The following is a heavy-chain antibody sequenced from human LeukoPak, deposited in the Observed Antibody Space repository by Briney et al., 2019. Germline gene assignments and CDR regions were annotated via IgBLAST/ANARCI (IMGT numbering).Heavy chain of an antibody. J-gene: IGHJ4*02. CDR2: ISWNSGTI. CDR1: GFTFDDYA. CDR3: AKGYAILGD. D-gene: IGHD2-2*01. Sequence: GGSLRLSCAASGFTFDDYAMHWVRQGPGKGLEWVSGISWNSGTIGYADSVKGRFTISRDNAKNSLYLQMKSLRAEDTALYYCAKGYAILGDWGQGILVTVSS. V-gene: IGHV3-9*01.